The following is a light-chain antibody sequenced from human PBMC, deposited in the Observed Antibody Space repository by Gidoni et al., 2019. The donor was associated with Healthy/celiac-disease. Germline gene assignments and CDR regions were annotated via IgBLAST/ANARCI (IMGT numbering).Light chain of an antibody. J-gene: IGKJ4*01. Sequence: DIQMTQSPSSLSASVGDRVTITCQASQDISNYLNWYQQKPGKAPKLLIYDASNLETGVPSRFSGSGSGTEFTFTISSLQPEDIATYYCQQYDNLPPLTFXGXTKVXIK. CDR2: DAS. CDR3: QQYDNLPPLT. CDR1: QDISNY. V-gene: IGKV1-33*01.